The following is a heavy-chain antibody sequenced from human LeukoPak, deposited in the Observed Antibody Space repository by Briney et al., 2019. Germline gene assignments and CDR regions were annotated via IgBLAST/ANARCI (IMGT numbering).Heavy chain of an antibody. J-gene: IGHJ4*02. CDR1: GFTFSNYA. CDR3: ARDLNPSSSGWYDTFDY. Sequence: GGSLRLSCAASGFTFSNYALHWVRQSPGKGLEWVAVISKDGGHKFYADPVKGRFTISRDNSKNTLSVLRNSLSPDDTAVYYCARDLNPSSSGWYDTFDYWGQGTLVTVSS. CDR2: ISKDGGHK. V-gene: IGHV3-30*04. D-gene: IGHD6-19*01.